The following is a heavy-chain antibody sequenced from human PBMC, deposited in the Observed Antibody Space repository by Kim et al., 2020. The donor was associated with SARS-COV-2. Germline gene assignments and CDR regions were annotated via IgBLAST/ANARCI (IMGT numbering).Heavy chain of an antibody. CDR2: ISSSSSYI. Sequence: GGSLRLSCAASGFTFSSYSMNWVRQAPGKGLEWVSSISSSSSYIYYADSVKGRFTISRDNAKNSLYLQMNSLRAEDTAVYYCARADDSSGYHYYYWGQGTLVTVSS. CDR3: ARADDSSGYHYYY. J-gene: IGHJ4*02. V-gene: IGHV3-21*01. D-gene: IGHD3-22*01. CDR1: GFTFSSYS.